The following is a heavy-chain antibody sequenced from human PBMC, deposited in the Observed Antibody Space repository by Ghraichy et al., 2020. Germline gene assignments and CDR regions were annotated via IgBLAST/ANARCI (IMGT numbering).Heavy chain of an antibody. V-gene: IGHV4-34*01. Sequence: SETLSLTCAVYGGSFSGYYWNWIRQPPGKGLEWIGEINHSGSTNYNPSLKSRVTISVDTSKNQFSLKLSSVTAADTAVYYCARARITIFGVVSGNYFDYWGQGTLVTVSS. J-gene: IGHJ4*02. CDR3: ARARITIFGVVSGNYFDY. CDR2: INHSGST. CDR1: GGSFSGYY. D-gene: IGHD3-3*01.